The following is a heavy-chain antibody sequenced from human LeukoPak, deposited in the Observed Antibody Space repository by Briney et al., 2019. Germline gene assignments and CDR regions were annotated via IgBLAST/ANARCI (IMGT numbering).Heavy chain of an antibody. D-gene: IGHD6-6*01. Sequence: GGSLRLSCAVSGSTFSGFWMSWSRQAPGKGLEWVASINSDGSEGYYADVVKGRFTISRDNAKNSLYLQINSLRAEDTAVYYCARSSYSSSSSVWGQGTMVTVSP. CDR3: ARSSYSSSSSV. V-gene: IGHV3-7*03. CDR2: INSDGSEG. J-gene: IGHJ3*01. CDR1: GSTFSGFW.